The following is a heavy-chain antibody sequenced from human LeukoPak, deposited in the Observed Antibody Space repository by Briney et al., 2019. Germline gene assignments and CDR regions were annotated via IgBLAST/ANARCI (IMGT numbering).Heavy chain of an antibody. V-gene: IGHV3-7*03. J-gene: IGHJ3*02. Sequence: RSGGSLRLSCAASGFTFRNYWMSWVRQAPGKGLEWVANIKEDGSEKYYVDFVKGRFTISRDNAKNSLYLQMNSLRVEDTALYYCAKVTGYYYGSGSYPLGAFDIWGQGTMVTVSS. D-gene: IGHD3-10*01. CDR2: IKEDGSEK. CDR1: GFTFRNYW. CDR3: AKVTGYYYGSGSYPLGAFDI.